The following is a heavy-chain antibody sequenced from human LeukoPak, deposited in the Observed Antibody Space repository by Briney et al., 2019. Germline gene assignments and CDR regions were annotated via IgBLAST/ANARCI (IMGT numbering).Heavy chain of an antibody. CDR3: ARHNRNYYYYYMDV. Sequence: PSETLSLTCTVSGGSISSYYWSWIRQPPGKGLEWIGYIYYSGSTNYNPSLKSRVTISVDTPKNQFSLKLSSVTAADTAVYYCARHNRNYYYYYMDVWGKGTTVTVSS. CDR1: GGSISSYY. V-gene: IGHV4-59*08. J-gene: IGHJ6*03. CDR2: IYYSGST.